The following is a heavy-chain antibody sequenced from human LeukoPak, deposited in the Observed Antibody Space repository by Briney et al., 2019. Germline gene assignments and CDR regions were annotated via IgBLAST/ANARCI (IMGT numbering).Heavy chain of an antibody. CDR2: IHANGNT. CDR3: ARVHQPDGVVIKDYYYYYYMDV. CDR1: GGSISNSF. V-gene: IGHV4-4*09. Sequence: SETLSLTCTVSGGSISNSFWGWIRQTPGKRLEWIGHIHANGNTNYNPSLESRATISVDTSKNHFSLRLSSVTAADTAVYYCARVHQPDGVVIKDYYYYYYMDVWGKGTTVTVSS. D-gene: IGHD3-3*01. J-gene: IGHJ6*03.